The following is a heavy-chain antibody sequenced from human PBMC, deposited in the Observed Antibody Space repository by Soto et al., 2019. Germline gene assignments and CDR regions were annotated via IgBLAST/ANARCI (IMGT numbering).Heavy chain of an antibody. CDR2: MNPNSGNT. D-gene: IGHD3-3*01. Sequence: QVQLVQSGAEVKKPGASVKVSCKASGYTFTSYDINWVRQATGQGLEWMGWMNPNSGNTGYAQKFQGRVTMTRNTSISTAYMKLSSLRSEETAVYYCARGRYYDFWSGYYSHYGMDVWGQGTTVTVSS. CDR1: GYTFTSYD. V-gene: IGHV1-8*01. CDR3: ARGRYYDFWSGYYSHYGMDV. J-gene: IGHJ6*02.